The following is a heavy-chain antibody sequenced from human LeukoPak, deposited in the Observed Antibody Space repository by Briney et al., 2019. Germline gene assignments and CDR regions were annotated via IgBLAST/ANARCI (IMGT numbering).Heavy chain of an antibody. CDR1: GFIFSTYS. CDR2: ITSGSSTI. D-gene: IGHD4-17*01. V-gene: IGHV3-48*01. J-gene: IGHJ4*02. CDR3: ARADYGDSLDY. Sequence: GXSLRLSCAASGFIFSTYSMNWVRQAPGKGLEWVSYITSGSSTIYYADSVKGRFTISRDNAKNSLYLQMNSLRAEDTAVYYCARADYGDSLDYWGQGTLVTVSS.